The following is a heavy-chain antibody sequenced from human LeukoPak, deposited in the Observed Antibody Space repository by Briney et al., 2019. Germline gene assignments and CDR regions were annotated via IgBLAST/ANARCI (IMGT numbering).Heavy chain of an antibody. CDR1: GFTLSSYA. CDR2: ISYDGSSK. D-gene: IGHD3-16*02. J-gene: IGHJ4*02. V-gene: IGHV3-30-3*01. Sequence: GRSLRLSCAASGFTLSSYAMHWVRQAPGEGLEWVAVISYDGSSKYYADSVKGRFTISGDNSKNTLYLQMNSLRAEDTAVYYCARGLIWGSYRLYYFDYWGQGTLVTVSS. CDR3: ARGLIWGSYRLYYFDY.